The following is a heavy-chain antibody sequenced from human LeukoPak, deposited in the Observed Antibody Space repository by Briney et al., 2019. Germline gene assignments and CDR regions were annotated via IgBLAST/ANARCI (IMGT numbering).Heavy chain of an antibody. CDR2: IWYDGSNK. V-gene: IGHV3-33*06. CDR3: AKDPYGGKNGFDY. Sequence: PGGSLRLSCAASGFTFSSYDMHWVRQAPGKGLEWVAVIWYDGSNKYYADSVKGRFTISRDNSKNTLYLQMNSLRAEDTAVYYCAKDPYGGKNGFDYWGQGTLVTVSS. CDR1: GFTFSSYD. D-gene: IGHD4-23*01. J-gene: IGHJ4*02.